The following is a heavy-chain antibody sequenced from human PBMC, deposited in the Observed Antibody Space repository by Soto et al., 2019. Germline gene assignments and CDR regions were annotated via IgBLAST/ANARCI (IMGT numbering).Heavy chain of an antibody. D-gene: IGHD4-17*01. CDR3: VRDGSKTLRDCFDP. J-gene: IGHJ5*02. CDR1: GGSMSKFY. CDR2: VYATGTS. V-gene: IGHV4-4*07. Sequence: SETLSLTCSVSGGSMSKFYWSWIRKTAGKGLEWMGRVYATGTSDYNPSLRSRIAMSVDIPKKTFSLRLRSVTAADTGVYYCVRDGSKTLRDCFDPWGQGILVTVSS.